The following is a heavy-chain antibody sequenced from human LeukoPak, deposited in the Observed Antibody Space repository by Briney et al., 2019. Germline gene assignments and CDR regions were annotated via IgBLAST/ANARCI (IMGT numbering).Heavy chain of an antibody. D-gene: IGHD1-1*01. CDR1: GFSFSSFA. V-gene: IGHV3-23*01. CDR3: ARGQEFDDGVFDS. J-gene: IGHJ4*02. CDR2: IRSNGATA. Sequence: GGSLRLSCAASGFSFSSFAMAWVRQAPGKGLEWVSTIRSNGATAYNADSVKGRFTISRDNSKNTVYLQMNSLRVEDTAIYYCARGQEFDDGVFDSWGQGTLVTVSS.